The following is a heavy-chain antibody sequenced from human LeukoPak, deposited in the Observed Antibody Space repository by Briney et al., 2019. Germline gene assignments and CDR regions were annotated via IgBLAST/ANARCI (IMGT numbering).Heavy chain of an antibody. Sequence: GESLKISCKGSGYSFTSYWIGWVRQMPGKGLEWVGIIFPGDSDTRYSPSFQGQVTISADKSISTAYLQWSSLKASDIAMHYCARPGDFSSGSKGFQHWGQGTLVTVSS. D-gene: IGHD6-19*01. CDR3: ARPGDFSSGSKGFQH. CDR2: IFPGDSDT. V-gene: IGHV5-51*01. J-gene: IGHJ1*01. CDR1: GYSFTSYW.